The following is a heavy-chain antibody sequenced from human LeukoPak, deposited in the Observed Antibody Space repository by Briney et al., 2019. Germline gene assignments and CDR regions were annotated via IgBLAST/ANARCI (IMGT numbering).Heavy chain of an antibody. D-gene: IGHD1-1*01. V-gene: IGHV3-30-3*01. CDR2: ISYDGSNK. CDR1: GFTFSSYA. CDR3: ARDYGTALWFDP. J-gene: IGHJ5*02. Sequence: GGSLRLSCAASGFTFSSYAMHWVRQAPGKGLEWVAVISYDGSNKYYADSVKGRFTISRDNSKNTLYLQMNSLRAEDTAVYYCARDYGTALWFDPWGQGTLVTVSS.